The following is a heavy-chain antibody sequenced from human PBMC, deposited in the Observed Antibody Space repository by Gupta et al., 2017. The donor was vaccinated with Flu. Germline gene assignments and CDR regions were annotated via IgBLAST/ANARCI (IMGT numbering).Heavy chain of an antibody. V-gene: IGHV3-7*01. J-gene: IGHJ5*02. D-gene: IGHD2-15*01. CDR3: ARGGDSGGRANWFDP. CDR2: IKQDGSEK. Sequence: EVQLVESGGGLVQPGGSLRLSCAAPGFTFSSYWMSWVRQAPGKGLEWVANIKQDGSEKYYVDSVKGRFTISRDNAKNSLYLQMNSLRAEDTAVYYCARGGDSGGRANWFDPWGQGTLVTVSS. CDR1: GFTFSSYW.